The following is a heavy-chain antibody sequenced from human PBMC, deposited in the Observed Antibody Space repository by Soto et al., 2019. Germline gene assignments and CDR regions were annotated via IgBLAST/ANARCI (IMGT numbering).Heavy chain of an antibody. Sequence: SVKVSCKASGGPFSSYAISWVRQAPGQGLEWMGGIIPIFGTANYAQKFQGRVTITADKSTSTAYMELSSLRSEDTAVYYCARGVGVAAAGNYYFDYWGQGTLVTVSS. J-gene: IGHJ4*02. CDR1: GGPFSSYA. CDR3: ARGVGVAAAGNYYFDY. CDR2: IIPIFGTA. D-gene: IGHD6-13*01. V-gene: IGHV1-69*06.